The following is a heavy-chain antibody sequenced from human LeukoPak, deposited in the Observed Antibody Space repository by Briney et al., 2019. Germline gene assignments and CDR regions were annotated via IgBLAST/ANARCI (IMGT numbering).Heavy chain of an antibody. CDR3: AKDNRRHYTSGPNPDSLH. J-gene: IGHJ4*02. D-gene: IGHD6-19*01. V-gene: IGHV3-9*01. CDR1: GFIFNNYA. CDR2: ISWNRGTI. Sequence: GGSLRLSCAGSGFIFNNYAMHWVRQPPGKGLEWVSGISWNRGTIDYADSVRGRFTISRDNAKNSLYLQMDSLRVEDTAFYYCAKDNRRHYTSGPNPDSLHWGQGALVTVSS.